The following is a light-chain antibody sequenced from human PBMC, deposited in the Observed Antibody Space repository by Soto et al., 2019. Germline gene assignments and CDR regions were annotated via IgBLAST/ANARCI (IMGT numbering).Light chain of an antibody. CDR2: GAS. Sequence: EIVMTQSPATLSVAPGERDTLSCRASQGVSRKLAWYQHKSGQAPRLLISGASAGATGIPARFSGSGSGTEFTLTISSLQSEDCAIYYCQQYHTWPITFGGGTKV. V-gene: IGKV3-15*01. CDR3: QQYHTWPIT. CDR1: QGVSRK. J-gene: IGKJ4*01.